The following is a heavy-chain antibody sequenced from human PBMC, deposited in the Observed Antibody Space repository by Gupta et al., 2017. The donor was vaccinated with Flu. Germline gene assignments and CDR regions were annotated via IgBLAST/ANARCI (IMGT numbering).Heavy chain of an antibody. D-gene: IGHD6-19*01. V-gene: IGHV3-15*01. J-gene: IGHJ3*02. CDR2: IKSKTDGGTT. CDR1: GFTFSNAW. Sequence: EVQLVESGGGLVKPGGSLRLSCAASGFTFSNAWMSWVRQAPGKGLEWVGRIKSKTDGGTTDYAAPVKGRFTISRDDSKNTLYLQMNSLKTEDTAVYYCTTDPAPRGSSGWYGLFDAFDIWGQGTMVTVSS. CDR3: TTDPAPRGSSGWYGLFDAFDI.